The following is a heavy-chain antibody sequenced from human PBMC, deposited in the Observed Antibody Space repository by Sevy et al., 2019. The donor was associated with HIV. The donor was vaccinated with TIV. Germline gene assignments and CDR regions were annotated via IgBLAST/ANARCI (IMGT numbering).Heavy chain of an antibody. J-gene: IGHJ3*02. CDR2: INQVGTEK. CDR1: GFSFTSYW. CDR3: ANKGGSRPSDAFDT. Sequence: GGSLRLSCAASGFSFTSYWMSWVRQTPEKGLEWVANINQVGTEKNYVDSVKGRFTISRDNATNSLYLQMNSLRAEDTAVYYCANKGGSRPSDAFDTWGQGTMVTVSS. V-gene: IGHV3-7*01. D-gene: IGHD3-10*01.